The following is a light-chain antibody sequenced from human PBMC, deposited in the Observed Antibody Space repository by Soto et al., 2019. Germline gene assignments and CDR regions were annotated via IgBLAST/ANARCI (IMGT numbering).Light chain of an antibody. CDR1: PSVSSSY. Sequence: EIVLTQFPGTLSFSPGERATLSCRASPSVSSSYLAWYQQKPGQAPRLLIYGTSSRATGIPDRFSGSGSGTEFTLTISSLQSEDFAVYYCQQYNDWPPITFGQGTRLEIK. V-gene: IGKV3-20*01. J-gene: IGKJ5*01. CDR3: QQYNDWPPIT. CDR2: GTS.